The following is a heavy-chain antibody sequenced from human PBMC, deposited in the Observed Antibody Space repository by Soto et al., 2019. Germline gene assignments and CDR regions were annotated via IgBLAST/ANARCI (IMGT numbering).Heavy chain of an antibody. CDR2: IYYSGST. CDR3: AREDSLGYGGPFDY. D-gene: IGHD4-17*01. J-gene: IGHJ4*02. Sequence: PSETLSLTCAVYGGSFSGYYWSWIRQHPGKGLEWIGYIYYSGSTYYNPSLKSRVTISVDTSKNQFSLKLSSVTAADTAVYYCAREDSLGYGGPFDYWGQGTLVTVSS. V-gene: IGHV4-31*11. CDR1: GGSFSGYY.